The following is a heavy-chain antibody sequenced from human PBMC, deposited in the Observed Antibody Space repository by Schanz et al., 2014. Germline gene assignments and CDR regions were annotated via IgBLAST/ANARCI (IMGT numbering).Heavy chain of an antibody. CDR3: ARDPYSASYFPSPPLYGLDV. D-gene: IGHD1-26*01. V-gene: IGHV3-48*02. J-gene: IGHJ6*02. CDR1: GFSFTTYS. CDR2: ISGSSSTI. Sequence: EVQLVESGGGLVQPGGSLRLSCVASGFSFTTYSMSWVRQAPGKGLEWISYISGSSSTIFHSDSVRGRFTVSRDNARNSLYLQMNSLRDEATAVYYCARDPYSASYFPSPPLYGLDVWGQGTTVTVSS.